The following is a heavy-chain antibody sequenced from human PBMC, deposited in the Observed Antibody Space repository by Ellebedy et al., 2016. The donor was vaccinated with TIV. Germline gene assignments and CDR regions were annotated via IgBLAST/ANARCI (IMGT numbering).Heavy chain of an antibody. J-gene: IGHJ4*02. CDR2: ISAYTGDT. Sequence: ASVKVSCKTSGYAFASYSISWVRQAPGQGLEWMGWISAYTGDTDYAQKFQGRVTVTTDTSTSTAYMELTSLRSDDTAVYYCARDMVQGMVAKYLWFDYWGQGTPVTVSS. D-gene: IGHD5-12*01. CDR3: ARDMVQGMVAKYLWFDY. CDR1: GYAFASYS. V-gene: IGHV1-18*01.